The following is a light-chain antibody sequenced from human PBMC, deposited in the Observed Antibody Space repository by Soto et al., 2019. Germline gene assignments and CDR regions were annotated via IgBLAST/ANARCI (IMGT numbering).Light chain of an antibody. V-gene: IGKV1-39*01. CDR1: ESISNN. J-gene: IGKJ1*01. CDR3: QQTYSTPRGA. CDR2: AAS. Sequence: DLQMTQSPSSLSASVGDRVTITCRAGESISNNLNWYQQKPGKAPKLLIYAASTLQSGVPSRFSGGGSGTDFTLTIGSLQPEDFTTYYCQQTYSTPRGAFGQGTKVEIK.